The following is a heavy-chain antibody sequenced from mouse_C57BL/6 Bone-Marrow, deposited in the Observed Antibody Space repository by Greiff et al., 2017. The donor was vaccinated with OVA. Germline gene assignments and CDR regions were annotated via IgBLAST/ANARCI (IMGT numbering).Heavy chain of an antibody. D-gene: IGHD3-1*01. CDR2: ISDGGSYT. CDR3: ARDRDSPFAY. V-gene: IGHV5-4*01. Sequence: EVQRVESGGGLVKPGGSLKLSCAASGFTFSSYAMSWVRQTPEKRLEWVATISDGGSYTYYPDNVKGRFTISRDNAKNNLYLQMSHLKSEDTAMYYCARDRDSPFAYWGQGTLVTVSA. J-gene: IGHJ3*01. CDR1: GFTFSSYA.